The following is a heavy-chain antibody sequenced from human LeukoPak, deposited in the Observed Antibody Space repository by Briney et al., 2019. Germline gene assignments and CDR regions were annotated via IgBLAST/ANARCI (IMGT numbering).Heavy chain of an antibody. D-gene: IGHD5-18*01. CDR2: IWYDGSNK. J-gene: IGHJ4*02. CDR3: ARDRGSRRYNNGYSEY. V-gene: IGHV3-33*01. Sequence: GRSLRLSCVVSGFTFSSYGMHWVRQAPGKGLEWVALIWYDGSNKYYADSVKGRFTISRDNSKNTLYLQMNSLRADDTAVYYCARDRGSRRYNNGYSEYWGQGTLVTVSS. CDR1: GFTFSSYG.